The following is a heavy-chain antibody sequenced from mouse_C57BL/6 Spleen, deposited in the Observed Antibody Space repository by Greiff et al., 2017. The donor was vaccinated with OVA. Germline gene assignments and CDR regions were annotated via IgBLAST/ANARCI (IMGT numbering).Heavy chain of an antibody. Sequence: VQLQESGAELAKPGASVKLSCKASGYTFTSYWMHWVKQRPGQGLEWIGYINPSSGYTKYNQKFKDKATLTADKSSSTAYMQLSSLTYAASAVEYCAPAYYSNFDGFAYWGQGTLVTVSA. J-gene: IGHJ3*01. D-gene: IGHD2-5*01. V-gene: IGHV1-7*01. CDR2: INPSSGYT. CDR1: GYTFTSYW. CDR3: APAYYSNFDGFAY.